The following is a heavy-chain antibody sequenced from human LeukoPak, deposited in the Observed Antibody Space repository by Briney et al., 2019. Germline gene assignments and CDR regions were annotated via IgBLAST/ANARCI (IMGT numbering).Heavy chain of an antibody. D-gene: IGHD2-15*01. CDR2: MNPNSGNT. J-gene: IGHJ4*02. CDR1: GYTFTSYD. CDR3: ARGAPQEYCSGGSCPYFDY. V-gene: IGHV1-8*01. Sequence: ASVKVSCKASGYTFTSYDFNWVRQATGQGLEWMGWMNPNSGNTGYEQKFQGRVTMTRNTSISTAYMEVSSLRSEDTAVYYCARGAPQEYCSGGSCPYFDYWGQGTLVTVSS.